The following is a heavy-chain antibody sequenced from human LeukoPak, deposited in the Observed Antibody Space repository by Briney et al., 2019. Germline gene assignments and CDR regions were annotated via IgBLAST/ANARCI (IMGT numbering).Heavy chain of an antibody. J-gene: IGHJ4*02. CDR3: ASPRAERSTWYAVDY. V-gene: IGHV4-4*02. CDR1: GGSISSNNW. D-gene: IGHD6-13*01. Sequence: SETLSLTCAVFGGSISSNNWWSWVRQPPGKGLEWIGEIYHSGSTNYNPSLKSRVTISVDKSKNQFSLKLSSVTAADTAVYYCASPRAERSTWYAVDYWGQGTLVTVSA. CDR2: IYHSGST.